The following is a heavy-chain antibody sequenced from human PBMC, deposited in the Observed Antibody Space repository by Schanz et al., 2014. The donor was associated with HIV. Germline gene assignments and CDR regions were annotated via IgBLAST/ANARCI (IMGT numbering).Heavy chain of an antibody. V-gene: IGHV3-11*01. CDR2: ISGSGGST. Sequence: QVQLVESGGGLVKPGGSLRLSCAASGFTFSDYYMSWIRQAPGKGLEWVSGISGSGGSTYYADSVKGRFTISRDNAKNSLSLQMNSLRAEDTAVYYCARPDYDFWVDVWGQGTTVTVSS. D-gene: IGHD3-3*01. CDR1: GFTFSDYY. CDR3: ARPDYDFWVDV. J-gene: IGHJ6*02.